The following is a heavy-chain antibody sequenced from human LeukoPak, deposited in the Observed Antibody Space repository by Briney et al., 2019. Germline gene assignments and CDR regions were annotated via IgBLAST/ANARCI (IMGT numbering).Heavy chain of an antibody. CDR2: ISSSGSTI. V-gene: IGHV3-48*03. Sequence: PGGSLRLSCTGSGFTFSSYEMNWVRQAPGKGLEWVSYISSSGSTINHADSVKGRFTISRGNAENSLYLQMSSLRAEDTAVYYCTRDRDYSSSAPGYWGQGTPVTVSS. D-gene: IGHD6-6*01. CDR1: GFTFSSYE. CDR3: TRDRDYSSSAPGY. J-gene: IGHJ4*02.